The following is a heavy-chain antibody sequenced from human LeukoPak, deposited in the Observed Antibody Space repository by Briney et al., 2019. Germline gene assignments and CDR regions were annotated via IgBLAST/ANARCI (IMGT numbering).Heavy chain of an antibody. J-gene: IGHJ4*02. CDR1: GFTFTSYW. CDR3: ARDFLEWLFFDY. CDR2: INTDGTIT. V-gene: IGHV3-74*01. Sequence: GGSLRLSCAASGFTFTSYWMHWVRQAPGKGLVWLSRINTDGTITSYADSLEGRFTISRDNAKNTVYLQMNSLRTEDTAVYYCARDFLEWLFFDYWGQGTLVTVSS. D-gene: IGHD3-3*01.